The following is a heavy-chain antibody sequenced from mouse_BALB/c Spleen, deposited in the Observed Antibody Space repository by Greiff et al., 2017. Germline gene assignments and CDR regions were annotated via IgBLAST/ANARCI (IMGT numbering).Heavy chain of an antibody. CDR1: GFSLTSYD. CDR3: VRDSDYDSAWFAY. D-gene: IGHD2-4*01. V-gene: IGHV2-9-2*01. J-gene: IGHJ3*01. Sequence: QVQLKESGPGLVAPSQSLSITCTVSGFSLTSYDISWIRQPPGKGLEWLGVIWTGGGTNYNSAFMSRLSISKDNSKSQVFLKMNSLQTDDTAIYYCVRDSDYDSAWFAYWGQGTLVTVS. CDR2: IWTGGGT.